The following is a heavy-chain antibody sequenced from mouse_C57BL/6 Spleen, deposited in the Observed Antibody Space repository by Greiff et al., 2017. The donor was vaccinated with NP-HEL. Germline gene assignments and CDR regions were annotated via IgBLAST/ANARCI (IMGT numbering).Heavy chain of an antibody. J-gene: IGHJ1*03. D-gene: IGHD2-5*01. CDR2: TFYSGIT. Sequence: EVQRVESGPSLVRPSQTLSLTCTVTGFSINSDCYWIWIRQFPGNKLEYIGYTFYSGITYYNPSLESRTYITRDTSKNQFSLKLSSVTTEDTATYYCARDSNPPYFDVWGTGTTVTVSS. V-gene: IGHV3-3*01. CDR3: ARDSNPPYFDV. CDR1: GFSINSDCY.